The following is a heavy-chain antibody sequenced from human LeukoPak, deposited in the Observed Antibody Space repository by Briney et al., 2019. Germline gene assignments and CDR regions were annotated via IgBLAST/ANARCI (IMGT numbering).Heavy chain of an antibody. Sequence: ASVKVSCKASGYTFTGYYMHWVRQAPGQGLEWMGWINPNSGGTKYAQKFQGRVTMTRDTSISTAYMDLSRLRSDDTAVYYCARDGAWELLVNWGQGTLVTVSS. CDR1: GYTFTGYY. D-gene: IGHD1-26*01. CDR2: INPNSGGT. V-gene: IGHV1-2*02. J-gene: IGHJ4*02. CDR3: ARDGAWELLVN.